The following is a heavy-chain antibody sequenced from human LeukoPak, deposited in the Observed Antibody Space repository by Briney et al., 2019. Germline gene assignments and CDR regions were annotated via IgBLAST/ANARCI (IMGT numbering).Heavy chain of an antibody. CDR1: GGSMSNYY. Sequence: SETLSLTCTASGGSMSNYYWSWIRQPAGKGLEWVGHIYTSGTTSYNPSLKSRVTMSVDTSNNQFSLKVTSVTAADTAVYFCARGGNYWDAFDIWGQGTMVTVSS. CDR2: IYTSGTT. CDR3: ARGGNYWDAFDI. V-gene: IGHV4-4*07. D-gene: IGHD1-26*01. J-gene: IGHJ3*02.